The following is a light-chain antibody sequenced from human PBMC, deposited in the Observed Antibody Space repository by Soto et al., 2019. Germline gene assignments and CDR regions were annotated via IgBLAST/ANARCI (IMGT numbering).Light chain of an antibody. CDR2: DAS. Sequence: EIVLTQSPGTLSLSPGETATLSCRASQTINNQLAWYQQKPGQAPRLLIYDASTRATGIPARISGSGFGTGFILTISSLEPEDFAVYYCHHRRNWPLTFGGGTKVEI. V-gene: IGKV3-11*01. J-gene: IGKJ4*01. CDR3: HHRRNWPLT. CDR1: QTINNQ.